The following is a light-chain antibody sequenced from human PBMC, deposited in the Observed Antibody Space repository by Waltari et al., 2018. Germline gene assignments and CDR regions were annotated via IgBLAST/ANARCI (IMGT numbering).Light chain of an antibody. J-gene: IGKJ1*01. CDR3: HQYGSSPGGT. Sequence: EIVLTQSPGTLSLSPGERATLSCRASQTVNSNYLAWYQHKPGQAPRLLIYTASSRASGIQDRFSGSGSGTDFTLTISRLQPEDFAVYYCHQYGSSPGGTFGQGTRVEIK. CDR2: TAS. V-gene: IGKV3-20*01. CDR1: QTVNSNY.